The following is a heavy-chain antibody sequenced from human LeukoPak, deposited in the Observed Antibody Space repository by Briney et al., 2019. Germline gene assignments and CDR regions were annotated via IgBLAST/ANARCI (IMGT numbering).Heavy chain of an antibody. Sequence: PGGSLRLSCAASGFRFNNAWMNWVRQAPGKGLEWIGHIKTKTDGGTTDYAAPVKGRFTISGDDSKNTLYLQVNSLKSEDTAVYYCTTDRLDNSGWSRGFDYWGQGTLVTVSS. D-gene: IGHD6-19*01. V-gene: IGHV3-15*01. J-gene: IGHJ4*02. CDR3: TTDRLDNSGWSRGFDY. CDR1: GFRFNNAW. CDR2: IKTKTDGGTT.